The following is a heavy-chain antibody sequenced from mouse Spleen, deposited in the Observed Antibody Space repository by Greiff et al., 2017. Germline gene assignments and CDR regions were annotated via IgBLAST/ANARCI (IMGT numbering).Heavy chain of an antibody. J-gene: IGHJ4*01. CDR1: GYTFTSYW. Sequence: QVQLQQSGAELVKPGASVKMSCKASGYTFTSYWITWVKQRPGQGLEWIGDIYPGSGSTNYNEKFKSKATLTVDTSSSTAYMQLSSLTSEDSAVYYCARGIYYGNYRGAMDYWGQGTSVTVSS. V-gene: IGHV1-55*01. D-gene: IGHD2-1*01. CDR3: ARGIYYGNYRGAMDY. CDR2: IYPGSGST.